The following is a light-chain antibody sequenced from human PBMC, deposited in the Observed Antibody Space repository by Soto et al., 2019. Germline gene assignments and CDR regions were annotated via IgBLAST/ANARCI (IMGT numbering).Light chain of an antibody. CDR1: QSISTY. CDR3: QQSYSTLRT. Sequence: DIQMTQSPSSLSASVGDRVTITCRASQSISTYLNWYQQKPGKAPNLLVYAASSLQSEVPSRFSGSGSGTDFTLTISSLQPEDFATYYCQQSYSTLRTFGQGTKVEIK. CDR2: AAS. J-gene: IGKJ1*01. V-gene: IGKV1-39*01.